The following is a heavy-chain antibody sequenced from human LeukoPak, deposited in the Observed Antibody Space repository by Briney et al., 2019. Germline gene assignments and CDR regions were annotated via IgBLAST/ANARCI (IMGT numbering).Heavy chain of an antibody. CDR1: GGTISGSSYY. V-gene: IGHV4-39*01. J-gene: IGHJ6*03. CDR2: IYYGGNT. D-gene: IGHD3-10*01. Sequence: SETLSLTXSVSGGTISGSSYYWGLIRQPPGKGLEWIGSIYYGGNTHYNPSLKSRVTISVDTSKNQFSLRLSSVTAADTAVYYCARHPRTQSWFGETLHYYYYMDVWGRGTTVTVSS. CDR3: ARHPRTQSWFGETLHYYYYMDV.